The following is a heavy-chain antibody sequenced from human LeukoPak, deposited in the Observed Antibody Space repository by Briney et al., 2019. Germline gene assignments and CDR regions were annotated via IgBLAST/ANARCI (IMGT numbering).Heavy chain of an antibody. CDR3: ARSHDYTNYVAP. CDR2: INPNDGGT. Sequence: ASVKVSCKASGYTFAAFHIHWVRQAPGQGLEWMGWINPNDGGTIYAPKFQGRVTMTRDTSITTAYMELNSLRSDDTAVYYCARSHDYTNYVAPWGQGTLVTVSS. CDR1: GYTFAAFH. V-gene: IGHV1-2*02. D-gene: IGHD4-11*01. J-gene: IGHJ5*02.